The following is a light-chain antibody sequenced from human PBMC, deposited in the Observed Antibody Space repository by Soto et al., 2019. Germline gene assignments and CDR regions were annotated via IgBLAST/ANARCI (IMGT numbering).Light chain of an antibody. CDR3: QQSSNWPSIT. V-gene: IGKV3-11*01. CDR1: QSVRHF. J-gene: IGKJ5*01. CDR2: DAS. Sequence: EFVLTQSPGTLSLSPGESATLSCRASQSVRHFLGWYQQKPGQAPRLLIYDASNRATGIPARFSGSGSGTDFTLTISSLEPEDFAVYYCQQSSNWPSITFGQGTRLEIK.